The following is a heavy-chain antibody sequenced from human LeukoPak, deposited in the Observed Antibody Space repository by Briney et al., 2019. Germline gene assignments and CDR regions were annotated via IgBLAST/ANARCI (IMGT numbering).Heavy chain of an antibody. V-gene: IGHV3-23*01. CDR2: ISSSGGST. J-gene: IGHJ4*02. CDR3: AKKMSITAASQVDY. D-gene: IGHD1-20*01. Sequence: PGGSLRLSCAASGFTFSSYSMSWVRQAPGKGLEWVSAISSSGGSTDYTDSVEGRFTISRDNSKNTPYLQMNSLRAEDTAVYYCAKKMSITAASQVDYWGQGTLVTVSS. CDR1: GFTFSSYS.